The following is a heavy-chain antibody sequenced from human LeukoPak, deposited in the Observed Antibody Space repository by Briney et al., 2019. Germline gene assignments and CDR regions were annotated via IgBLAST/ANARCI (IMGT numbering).Heavy chain of an antibody. V-gene: IGHV4-38-2*02. CDR1: SYSINSGYY. CDR2: IHYSGST. J-gene: IGHJ6*03. D-gene: IGHD2-15*01. CDR3: ARVRCSGGSCPYYYYYYYMDV. Sequence: SETLSLTCTVSSYSINSGYYWAWIRQPPGKGLEWIGSIHYSGSTYYNPSLQSRVTISIDTSKNQFSLKLRFVTAADTAVYYCARVRCSGGSCPYYYYYYYMDVWGKGTTVTVSS.